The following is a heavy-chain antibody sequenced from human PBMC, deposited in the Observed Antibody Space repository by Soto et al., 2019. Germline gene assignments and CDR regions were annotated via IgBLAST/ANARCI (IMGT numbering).Heavy chain of an antibody. V-gene: IGHV4-59*01. CDR1: GGSISGSF. J-gene: IGHJ5*02. Sequence: QVQLQESGPGLVKPSETLSLTCTVSGGSISGSFWSWIRQSPGKGLEFIGYIYYTGRTTSNPSHNGRASISVDTSKHQISLNLWSVTAADTAVYYCAREVTNYDVLTGYYSGDIFDPWGQGTRVTVSS. CDR2: IYYTGRT. D-gene: IGHD3-9*01. CDR3: AREVTNYDVLTGYYSGDIFDP.